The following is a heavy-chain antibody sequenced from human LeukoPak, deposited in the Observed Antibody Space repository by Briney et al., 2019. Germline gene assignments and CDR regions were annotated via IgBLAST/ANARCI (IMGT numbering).Heavy chain of an antibody. CDR3: AKGLGSSGYYYSPFDS. Sequence: GGSLRLSCAASGFTFSSYAMSWVRQAPGKGLEWVSGISGSGGSTYYADSVEGRFTISRDNSKNTLYLQMNSLRAEDTAVYYCAKGLGSSGYYYSPFDSWGQGTLVTVSS. V-gene: IGHV3-23*01. J-gene: IGHJ4*02. D-gene: IGHD3-22*01. CDR1: GFTFSSYA. CDR2: ISGSGGST.